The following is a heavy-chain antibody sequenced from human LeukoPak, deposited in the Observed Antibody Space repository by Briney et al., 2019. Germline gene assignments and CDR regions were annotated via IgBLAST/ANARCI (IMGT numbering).Heavy chain of an antibody. J-gene: IGHJ4*02. CDR2: ISGSGGST. D-gene: IGHD3-22*01. CDR1: GFTFSSYA. V-gene: IGHV3-23*01. Sequence: GGPLRLSCAASGFTFSSYAMSWVRQAPGKGLEGVSAISGSGGSTYYADSVKGRFTISRDNSKNTLYLQMNSLRAEDTAVYYCAKDWTYYYDSSGYPHWGQGTLVTVSS. CDR3: AKDWTYYYDSSGYPH.